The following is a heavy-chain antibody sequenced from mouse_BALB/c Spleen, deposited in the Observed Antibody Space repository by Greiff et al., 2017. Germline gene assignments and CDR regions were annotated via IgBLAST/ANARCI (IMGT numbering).Heavy chain of an antibody. Sequence: EVQLQQSGAELVKPGASVKLSCTASGFNIKDTYMHWVKQRPEQGLEWIGRIDPANGNTKYDPKFQGKATITADTSSNTAYLQLSSLTSEDTAVYYCARSDDYHWYFDVWGAGTTVTVSS. CDR3: ARSDDYHWYFDV. V-gene: IGHV14-3*02. CDR2: IDPANGNT. CDR1: GFNIKDTY. D-gene: IGHD2-4*01. J-gene: IGHJ1*01.